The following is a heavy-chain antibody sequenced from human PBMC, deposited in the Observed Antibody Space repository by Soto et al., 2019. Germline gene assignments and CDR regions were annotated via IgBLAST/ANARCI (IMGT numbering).Heavy chain of an antibody. D-gene: IGHD3-10*01. J-gene: IGHJ2*01. CDR1: GFTFSSYG. V-gene: IGHV3-33*01. CDR2: IWYDGSNK. CDR3: ARGPDLLWFVERYFDL. Sequence: QVQLVESGGGVVQPGRSLRLSCAASGFTFSSYGMHWVRQAPGKGLEWVAVIWYDGSNKYYADSVKGRCTISRDNSKNTLYLQMNSLRAEDTAVYYCARGPDLLWFVERYFDLWGRGTLVTVSS.